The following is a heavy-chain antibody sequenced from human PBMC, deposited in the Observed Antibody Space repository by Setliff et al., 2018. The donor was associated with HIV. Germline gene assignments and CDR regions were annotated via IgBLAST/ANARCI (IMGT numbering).Heavy chain of an antibody. CDR2: ISGSGVNS. V-gene: IGHV3-23*01. D-gene: IGHD3-3*01. CDR3: ARDYLYYNLYNGSPVYGMDV. J-gene: IGHJ6*02. CDR1: GFTFSNYV. Sequence: GGSLRLSCAASGFTFSNYVINWVRQAPGKGLEWISGISGSGVNSYYADSVKGRFTISRDNSKNTLYLQMNRLRVEDTAVYYCARDYLYYNLYNGSPVYGMDVWGQGTTVTVS.